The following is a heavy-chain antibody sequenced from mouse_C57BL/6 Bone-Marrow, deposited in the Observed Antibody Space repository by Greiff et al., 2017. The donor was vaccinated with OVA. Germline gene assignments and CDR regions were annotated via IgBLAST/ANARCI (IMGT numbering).Heavy chain of an antibody. D-gene: IGHD2-12*01. Sequence: QVQLKESGPGLVQPSQSLSITCTVSGFSFTSYGVHWVRQSPGKGLEWLGVIWSGGSTDYNAAFISRLGISKDNSKSQVFFKMNSLQADDTAIYYCARRGYYSHWYFDVWGTGTTVTVSS. CDR1: GFSFTSYG. J-gene: IGHJ1*03. CDR3: ARRGYYSHWYFDV. V-gene: IGHV2-2*01. CDR2: IWSGGST.